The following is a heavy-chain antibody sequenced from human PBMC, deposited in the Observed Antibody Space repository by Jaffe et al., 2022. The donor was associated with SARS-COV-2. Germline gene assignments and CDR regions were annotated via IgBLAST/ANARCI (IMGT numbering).Heavy chain of an antibody. J-gene: IGHJ6*02. CDR3: ASKRNPLHGMDV. CDR1: GFTFSSYS. D-gene: IGHD1-1*01. V-gene: IGHV3-48*02. CDR2: ISSSSSTI. Sequence: EVQLVESGGGLVQPGGSLRLSCAASGFTFSSYSMNWVRQAPGKGLEWVSYISSSSSTIYYADSVKGRFTISRDNAKNSLYLQMNSLRDEDTAVYYCASKRNPLHGMDVWGQGTTVTVSS.